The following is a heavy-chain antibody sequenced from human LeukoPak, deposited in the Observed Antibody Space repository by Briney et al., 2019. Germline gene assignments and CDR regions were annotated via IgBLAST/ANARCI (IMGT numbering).Heavy chain of an antibody. Sequence: GGSLRLSCAASGFTFSSSAMSWVRQAPGKGLEWVSSISGSGSGGSTYYADSVKGRFTISRDNSKNTLYLQMNSLRAEDTAVYYCARDRYSYDLNYWGQGTLVTVSS. CDR3: ARDRYSYDLNY. CDR1: GFTFSSSA. V-gene: IGHV3-23*01. CDR2: ISGSGSGGST. D-gene: IGHD5-18*01. J-gene: IGHJ4*02.